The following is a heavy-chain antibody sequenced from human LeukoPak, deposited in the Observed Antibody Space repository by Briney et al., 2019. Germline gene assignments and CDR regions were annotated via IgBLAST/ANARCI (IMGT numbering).Heavy chain of an antibody. CDR1: GFIFSSSA. Sequence: TGGSLRLSCTASGFIFSSSAMSWVRQAPGKGLEWVSAISGSGGSTYYADSVKGRFTISRDNSKNTLYLQMNSLRAEDTAVYYCAKSRDSSGYYIGYWGQGTLVTVSS. V-gene: IGHV3-23*01. CDR3: AKSRDSSGYYIGY. CDR2: ISGSGGST. J-gene: IGHJ4*02. D-gene: IGHD3-22*01.